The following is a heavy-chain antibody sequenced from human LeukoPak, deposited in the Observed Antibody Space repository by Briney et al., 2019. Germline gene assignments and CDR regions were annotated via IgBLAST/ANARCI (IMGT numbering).Heavy chain of an antibody. Sequence: GGSLRLSCAASGFVFSNYGMHWVRQAPGKGLEWVAFVRYDESNKYYADSLKGRFTISRDNSRNTVYLQINSLRAEDTGVYSCAKDSNTGYVSVGPDYWGLGTLVTVSS. J-gene: IGHJ4*02. D-gene: IGHD5-12*01. V-gene: IGHV3-30*02. CDR3: AKDSNTGYVSVGPDY. CDR2: VRYDESNK. CDR1: GFVFSNYG.